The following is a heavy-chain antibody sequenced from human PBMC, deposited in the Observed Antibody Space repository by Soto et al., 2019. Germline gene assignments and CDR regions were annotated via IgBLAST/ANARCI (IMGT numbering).Heavy chain of an antibody. CDR2: IWYDGSNK. Sequence: GGSLRLSCAASGFTFSSYGMHWVRQAPGKGLEWVAVIWYDGSNKYYADSVKGRFTISRDKSKNTLYLQMNSLRAEDTAVYYCARDRVWGGSNLGYYGMDVWGQGTTVTVSS. D-gene: IGHD1-26*01. J-gene: IGHJ6*02. CDR1: GFTFSSYG. V-gene: IGHV3-33*01. CDR3: ARDRVWGGSNLGYYGMDV.